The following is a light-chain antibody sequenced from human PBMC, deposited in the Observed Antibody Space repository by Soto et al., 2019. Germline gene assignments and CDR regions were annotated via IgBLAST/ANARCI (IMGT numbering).Light chain of an antibody. V-gene: IGKV3-20*01. CDR1: QSVSTSY. CDR3: QQYSSYWT. CDR2: GAS. Sequence: DIVLTQSPGTLSLSPGDRATLSCRASQSVSTSYLAWYQQKPGQAPRLLIYGASSRATGIPDRFSGSGSGTDFTLTISSLQPDDFATYYCQQYSSYWTFAQGTKVDIK. J-gene: IGKJ1*01.